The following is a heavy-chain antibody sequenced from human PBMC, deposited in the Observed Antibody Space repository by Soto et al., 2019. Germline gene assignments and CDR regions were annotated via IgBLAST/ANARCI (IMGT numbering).Heavy chain of an antibody. CDR3: AKRTTGTYFDY. CDR1: GFTFSSYA. V-gene: IGHV3-23*01. CDR2: ISGSGGST. J-gene: IGHJ4*02. D-gene: IGHD1-1*01. Sequence: EVQLLESGGGLVQPGGSLRLSCAASGFTFSSYAMNWVRQAPGKGLEWVSVISGSGGSTYYADSVKGRFTISRDNSKNTLDLQMNSLRAEDTAVYYCAKRTTGTYFDYGGQGTLVTVSS.